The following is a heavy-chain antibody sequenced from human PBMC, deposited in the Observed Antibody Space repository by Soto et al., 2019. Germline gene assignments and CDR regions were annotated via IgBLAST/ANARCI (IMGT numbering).Heavy chain of an antibody. Sequence: EVQLLESGGGLVQPGGSLRLSCAASGFTFSSYAMSWVRQAPGKGLEWVSAISGSGGSTYYADSVRGRFTISRDNSKNTLYLQMNSLRAEDTAVYYCAKDLDDYVWGIDFDYWGQGTLVTVSS. J-gene: IGHJ4*02. D-gene: IGHD3-16*01. CDR2: ISGSGGST. CDR3: AKDLDDYVWGIDFDY. CDR1: GFTFSSYA. V-gene: IGHV3-23*01.